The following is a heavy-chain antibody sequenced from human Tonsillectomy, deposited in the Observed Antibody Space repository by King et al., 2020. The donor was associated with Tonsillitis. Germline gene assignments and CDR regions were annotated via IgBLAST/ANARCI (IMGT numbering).Heavy chain of an antibody. V-gene: IGHV1-69*01. CDR1: GGIFRSYA. D-gene: IGHD4-11*01. CDR3: ASPRSHESEGNYPIYYYGMDV. CDR2: ISPIFGKA. J-gene: IGHJ6*01. Sequence: VQLVESGAEVRKPGSSVKVSCKASGGIFRSYAISWVRQAPGQGLEWMGGISPIFGKADYAQKYQGRVTVTADASTSTAYMELSSLRSEDTAVYYCASPRSHESEGNYPIYYYGMDVWGQGTAVTVSS.